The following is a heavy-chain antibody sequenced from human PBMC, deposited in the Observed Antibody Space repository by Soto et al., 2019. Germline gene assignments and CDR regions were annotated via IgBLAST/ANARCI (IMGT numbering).Heavy chain of an antibody. D-gene: IGHD4-17*01. V-gene: IGHV3-30-3*01. Sequence: GGSLSLSCAASGFTFSSYAMHWVRQAPGKGLEWVAVISYDGSNKYYADSVKGRFTISRDNSKNTLYLQMNSLRAEDTAVYYCASIQDYGDYVTLPITLDIWGQGTMVTVSS. J-gene: IGHJ3*02. CDR1: GFTFSSYA. CDR3: ASIQDYGDYVTLPITLDI. CDR2: ISYDGSNK.